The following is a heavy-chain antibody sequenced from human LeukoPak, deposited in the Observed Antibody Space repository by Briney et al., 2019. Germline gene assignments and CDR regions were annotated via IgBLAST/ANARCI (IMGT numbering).Heavy chain of an antibody. CDR1: GGSISSYY. J-gene: IGHJ4*02. D-gene: IGHD2-2*02. V-gene: IGHV4-59*06. CDR3: ARDHCSSTSCYTGGYYFDY. Sequence: SETLSLTCTVSGGSISSYYWSWIRQPPGKGLEWIGYIYYSGSTYYNPSLKSRVTISVDTSKNQFSLKLSSVTAADTAVYYCARDHCSSTSCYTGGYYFDYWGQGTLVTVSS. CDR2: IYYSGST.